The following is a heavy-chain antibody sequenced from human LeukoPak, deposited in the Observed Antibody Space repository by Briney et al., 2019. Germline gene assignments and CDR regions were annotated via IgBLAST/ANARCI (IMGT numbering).Heavy chain of an antibody. V-gene: IGHV3-53*01. Sequence: PGVSLTLSCAVSVFTVKTNYMSWVRHAPGKGLEWVSILNSAEEIYFVDSVKGRFTISRNNFRKTLLLKINSLRVEDSAVYDCARYRAAPTSWYCDLWGRGTLVTVSS. CDR2: LNSAEEI. D-gene: IGHD3-10*01. CDR1: VFTVKTNY. J-gene: IGHJ2*01. CDR3: ARYRAAPTSWYCDL.